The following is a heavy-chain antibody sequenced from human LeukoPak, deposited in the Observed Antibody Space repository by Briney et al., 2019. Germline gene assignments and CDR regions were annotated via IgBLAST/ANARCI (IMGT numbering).Heavy chain of an antibody. Sequence: GASVKVSCKASGYTFTGYYMHWVRQAPGQGLEWMGWINPNSGGTNYAQKFQGRVTMTRDTSISTAYMELSRLRSEDTAVYYCAREPGYSSSRWYNWFDPWGQGTLVTVSS. CDR1: GYTFTGYY. CDR3: AREPGYSSSRWYNWFDP. V-gene: IGHV1-2*02. D-gene: IGHD6-13*01. J-gene: IGHJ5*02. CDR2: INPNSGGT.